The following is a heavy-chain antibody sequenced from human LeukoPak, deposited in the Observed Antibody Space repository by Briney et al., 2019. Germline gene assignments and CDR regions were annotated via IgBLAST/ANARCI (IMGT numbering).Heavy chain of an antibody. CDR2: INHSGST. CDR3: ARGRSRMVRGVIMARPYFDY. J-gene: IGHJ4*02. CDR1: GGSFSGYY. Sequence: SETLSLTCAVYGGSFSGYYWSWIRQPPGKGLEWIGEINHSGSTNYNPSLKSRVTISVDTSKNQFSLKLSSVTAADTAVYYCARGRSRMVRGVIMARPYFDYWGQGTLVTVSS. D-gene: IGHD3-10*01. V-gene: IGHV4-34*01.